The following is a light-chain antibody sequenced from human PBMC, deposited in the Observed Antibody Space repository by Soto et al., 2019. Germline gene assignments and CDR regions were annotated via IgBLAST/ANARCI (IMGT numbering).Light chain of an antibody. J-gene: IGLJ1*01. CDR1: SSDVGGYNY. CDR3: SSYTSSSTSF. CDR2: EVS. Sequence: QSALTEPVSVSGSPGQSITISCTGTSSDVGGYNYVSWYQQHPGKAPKLMIYEVSNRPSGVSNRFSGSKSGNTASLTISGLQAEDEADYYCSSYTSSSTSFFGTGTKVTVL. V-gene: IGLV2-14*01.